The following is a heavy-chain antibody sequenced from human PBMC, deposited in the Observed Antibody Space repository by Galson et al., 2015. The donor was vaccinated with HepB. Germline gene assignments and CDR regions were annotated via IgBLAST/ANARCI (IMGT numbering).Heavy chain of an antibody. CDR3: TTSIGQAAMTDY. CDR2: IKSKTDGGTT. CDR1: GFTFSSYA. J-gene: IGHJ4*02. Sequence: SLRLSCAASGFTFSSYAMSWVRQAPGKGLEWVGRIKSKTDGGTTDYAAPVKGRFTISRDDSKNTLYLHMNSLKTEDTAVYYCTTSIGQAAMTDYWSQGTLVTVSS. V-gene: IGHV3-15*01. D-gene: IGHD2-15*01.